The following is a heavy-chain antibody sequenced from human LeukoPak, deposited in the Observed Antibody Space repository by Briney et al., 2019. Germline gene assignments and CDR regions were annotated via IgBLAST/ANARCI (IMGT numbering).Heavy chain of an antibody. J-gene: IGHJ4*02. CDR2: ISDSGGST. CDR1: GFTFSSYA. CDR3: ARALYYFDY. V-gene: IGHV3-23*01. Sequence: GGSLRLSCAASGFTFSSYAMTWVRQAPGQGLEWVSGISDSGGSTYYADSVKGRFTISRDNSKNTMYLQMNSLRAEDTAVYYCARALYYFDYWGQGTLVTVSS.